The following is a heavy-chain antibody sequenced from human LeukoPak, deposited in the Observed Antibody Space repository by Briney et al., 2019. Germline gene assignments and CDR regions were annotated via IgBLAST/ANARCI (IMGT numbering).Heavy chain of an antibody. D-gene: IGHD5-18*01. CDR1: GYTFTSYG. J-gene: IGHJ4*02. Sequence: ASVKVSCKASGYTFTSYGISWVRQAPGQGLEWMGWISGNNDNTNYAQKLQGRVTMTTDTSTSTAYMELRSLRSDDTAVYYCARDRVDTAYGGSYYWGQGTLVTIFS. CDR3: ARDRVDTAYGGSYY. V-gene: IGHV1-18*01. CDR2: ISGNNDNT.